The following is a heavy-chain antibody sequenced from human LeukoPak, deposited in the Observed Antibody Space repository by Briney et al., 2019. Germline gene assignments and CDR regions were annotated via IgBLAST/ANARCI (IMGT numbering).Heavy chain of an antibody. J-gene: IGHJ3*02. V-gene: IGHV3-23*01. CDR2: ISGSGSDV. Sequence: AGGSLRLSCAASGFIFGSFGLSWVRQAPGKGLEWVSSISGSGSDVNYPDSVKGRFTISRDNSKNTLFLQMNSLRAEDTAIYYCAKELSAYSGSFGRPFDIWGLGTMVTVSS. D-gene: IGHD1-26*01. CDR3: AKELSAYSGSFGRPFDI. CDR1: GFIFGSFG.